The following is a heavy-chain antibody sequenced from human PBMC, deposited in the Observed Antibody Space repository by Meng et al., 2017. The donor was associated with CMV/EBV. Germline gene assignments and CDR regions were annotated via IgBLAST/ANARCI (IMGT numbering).Heavy chain of an antibody. J-gene: IGHJ4*02. CDR2: IYWNDDK. CDR1: GFSLSTSGVG. CDR3: AHRGWSGYYTGPPDN. Sequence: SGPTLVKPTQTLTLTCTFSGFSLSTSGVGVGWIRQPPGKALEWLALIYWNDDKRYSPSLKSRLTITKDTSKNQVVLTMTNMDPVDTATYYCAHRGWSGYYTGPPDNWGQGTLVTVSS. D-gene: IGHD3-3*01. V-gene: IGHV2-5*01.